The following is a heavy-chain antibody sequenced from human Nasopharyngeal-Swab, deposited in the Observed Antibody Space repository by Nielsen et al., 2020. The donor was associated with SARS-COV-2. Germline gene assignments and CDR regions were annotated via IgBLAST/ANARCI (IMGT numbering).Heavy chain of an antibody. Sequence: VRQAPGKGLERVAGISGSGDSTHYEDSVKGRFAISRDNSTNTLYLQMNSLRAEDTAVYYCAKGLEWSWSSGITSPFDNWGQGTLVTVSS. J-gene: IGHJ4*02. V-gene: IGHV3-23*01. D-gene: IGHD3-22*01. CDR3: AKGLEWSWSSGITSPFDN. CDR2: ISGSGDST.